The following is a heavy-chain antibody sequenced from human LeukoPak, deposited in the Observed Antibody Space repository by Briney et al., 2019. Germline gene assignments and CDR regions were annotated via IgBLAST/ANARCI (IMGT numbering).Heavy chain of an antibody. CDR3: ARDRVAYCGGDCPLDY. V-gene: IGHV3-33*01. Sequence: PGGSLRLSCAASGFSFSSYGMHWVRQAPGKGLEWVAVIWYDGSNKYYADAVKGRLTISRDNSKNTLYLQMNSLRAEDTAVYYCARDRVAYCGGDCPLDYWGQGTLVTVSS. CDR1: GFSFSSYG. CDR2: IWYDGSNK. D-gene: IGHD2-21*02. J-gene: IGHJ4*02.